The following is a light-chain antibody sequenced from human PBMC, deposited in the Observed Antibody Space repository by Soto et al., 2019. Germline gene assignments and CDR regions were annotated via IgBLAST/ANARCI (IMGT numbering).Light chain of an antibody. CDR2: AAS. CDR3: QQLNIDSYPIT. J-gene: IGKJ5*01. Sequence: IQLTQSPSSLSASIGDRVTITCRASQGISSFLAWYQQKPGKAPKLLIYAASTLQSGVRSRFSGSGSGTDFTLTISSLQPEDFATYYCQQLNIDSYPITFGQGTRLEIK. V-gene: IGKV1-9*01. CDR1: QGISSF.